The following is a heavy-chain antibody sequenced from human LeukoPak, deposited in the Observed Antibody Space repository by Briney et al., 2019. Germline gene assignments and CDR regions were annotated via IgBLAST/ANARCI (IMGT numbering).Heavy chain of an antibody. V-gene: IGHV3-43*02. Sequence: PGGSLGLSCAASRFNFDDHGMHWVRQAPGKGLEWVSLISGDGLGTYYAGSVKGRFTISRDKSKNSLYLQINGLRPEDTALYFCTSMGPLDYWGQGTLVTVSS. CDR3: TSMGPLDY. J-gene: IGHJ4*02. CDR2: ISGDGLGT. D-gene: IGHD2-8*01. CDR1: RFNFDDHG.